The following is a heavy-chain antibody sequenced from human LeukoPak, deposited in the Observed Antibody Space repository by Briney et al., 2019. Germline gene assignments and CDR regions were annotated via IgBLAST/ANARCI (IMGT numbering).Heavy chain of an antibody. J-gene: IGHJ3*02. D-gene: IGHD3-3*01. CDR2: ISSSSGYI. V-gene: IGHV3-21*01. CDR3: ARGVTIFGVVIMERAFDI. CDR1: GFSFSTST. Sequence: GGSLRLSCAASGFSFSTSTMNWIRQAPGKGLEWVSSISSSSGYIYYADSVKGRFTISRDNAKNSLYLQMNSLRAEDTAVYYCARGVTIFGVVIMERAFDIWGQGTMVTVSS.